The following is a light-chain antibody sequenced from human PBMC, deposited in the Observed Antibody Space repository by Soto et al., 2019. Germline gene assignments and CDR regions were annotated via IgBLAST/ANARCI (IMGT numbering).Light chain of an antibody. CDR2: EVT. CDR1: SSDIGGYNY. CDR3: SSYAGTNNYV. V-gene: IGLV2-8*01. Sequence: QSVLTQPPSASGSPGQSVTISCTGTSSDIGGYNYVSWYRHHPGKAPQLIIYEVTKRPSGVPNRFSGSKSANTASLTGSGLQGDYEADYYFSSYAGTNNYVFGGGTEVAVL. J-gene: IGLJ1*01.